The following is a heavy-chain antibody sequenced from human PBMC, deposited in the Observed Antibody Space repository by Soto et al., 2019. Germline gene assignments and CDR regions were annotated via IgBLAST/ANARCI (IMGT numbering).Heavy chain of an antibody. J-gene: IGHJ6*02. CDR1: GWKDSSSA. CDR3: AKGWAKHYRVGYYVTAV. Sequence: SVRISGEGCGWKDSSSARRWVRQETGKGLEWVSAISGSGGSTYYADSVKGRFTISRDNSKNTLYLQMNSLRAEDTAVYYFAKGWAKHYRVGYYVTAVLVQRTTVIVS. V-gene: IGHV3-23*01. D-gene: IGHD1-26*01. CDR2: ISGSGGST.